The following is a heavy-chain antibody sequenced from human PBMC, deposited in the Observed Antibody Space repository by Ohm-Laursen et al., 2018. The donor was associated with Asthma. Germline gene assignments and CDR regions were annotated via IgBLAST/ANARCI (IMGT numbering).Heavy chain of an antibody. CDR1: GFTFSNAW. D-gene: IGHD3-3*01. CDR3: TTEGFYDSFDY. CDR2: IKSKTDGGTT. J-gene: IGHJ4*02. V-gene: IGHV3-15*01. Sequence: SLRLSCTASGFTFSNAWMSWVRQAPGKGLEWVDRIKSKTDGGTTDYAAPVKGRFTISRDDSKNTLYLQMNSLKTEDTAVYYCTTEGFYDSFDYWGQGTLVTVSS.